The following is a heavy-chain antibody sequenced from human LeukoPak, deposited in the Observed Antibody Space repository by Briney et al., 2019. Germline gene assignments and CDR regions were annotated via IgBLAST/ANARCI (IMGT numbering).Heavy chain of an antibody. J-gene: IGHJ6*02. CDR2: INPSGGST. D-gene: IGHD2-2*01. Sequence: ASVKVSCKASGYIFTTYNMHWVRQAPGQGLEWMGIINPSGGSTSYAQRFQGRLTVSRDTSTSTVYMELSSLTSEDTAAYYCASLGYCSSTSCPYYYYGMDVWGQGTTVTVSS. CDR3: ASLGYCSSTSCPYYYYGMDV. CDR1: GYIFTTYN. V-gene: IGHV1-46*01.